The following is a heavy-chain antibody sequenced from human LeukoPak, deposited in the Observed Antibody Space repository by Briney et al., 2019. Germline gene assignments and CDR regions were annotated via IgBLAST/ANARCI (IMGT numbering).Heavy chain of an antibody. D-gene: IGHD3-10*01. CDR2: INPSGGST. CDR1: GYTFTSYY. J-gene: IGHJ4*02. CDR3: ARGSPWDYGSGSSYFDY. V-gene: IGHV1-46*01. Sequence: GASVKVSCKASGYTFTSYYMHWVRQAPGQGLEWMGIINPSGGSTSYAQKFQGRVTMTRDMSTSTVYMELSSLRSEDTAVYYCARGSPWDYGSGSSYFDYWGQGTLVTVSS.